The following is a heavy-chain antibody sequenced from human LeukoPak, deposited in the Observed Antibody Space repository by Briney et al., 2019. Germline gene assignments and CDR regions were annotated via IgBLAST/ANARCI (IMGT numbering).Heavy chain of an antibody. D-gene: IGHD2-15*01. Sequence: GASVKVSCKASGYTFTGYYMHWVRQAPRQGLECMGWINPNSGATNYAQKFQGRVTMTRDTSISTAYMELSRLRSDDTAVYYCARDFQGYCRGGSCHWGFDPWGQGTLVTVSS. CDR2: INPNSGAT. CDR1: GYTFTGYY. J-gene: IGHJ5*02. V-gene: IGHV1-2*02. CDR3: ARDFQGYCRGGSCHWGFDP.